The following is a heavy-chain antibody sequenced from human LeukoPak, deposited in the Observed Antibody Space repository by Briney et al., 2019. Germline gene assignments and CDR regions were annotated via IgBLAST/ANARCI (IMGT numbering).Heavy chain of an antibody. D-gene: IGHD4-11*01. CDR2: IWYDGSNK. V-gene: IGHV3-33*01. Sequence: GRSLRLSCAASGFTFSSYGMQWVRQAPGKGLEWVAIIWYDGSNKCYADSVKGRFTISRDNSKNTLYLQMNSLRAEDTAVYYCARSTVTDYDAFDIWGQGTMVTVSS. CDR3: ARSTVTDYDAFDI. J-gene: IGHJ3*02. CDR1: GFTFSSYG.